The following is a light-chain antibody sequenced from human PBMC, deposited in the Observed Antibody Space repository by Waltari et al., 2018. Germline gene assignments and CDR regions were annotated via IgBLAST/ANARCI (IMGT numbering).Light chain of an antibody. Sequence: QPVLTQPPSTSGTPGQRVTISCSGSSSNIGSGFVSWYQQLPGTAPKLLIYRNNQRPTGVPDRFSGSKSGSSASLEISGLRSEDEADYYCAAWDASLSVVFGGGTKLTVL. CDR1: SSNIGSGF. J-gene: IGLJ2*01. CDR2: RNN. CDR3: AAWDASLSVV. V-gene: IGLV1-47*01.